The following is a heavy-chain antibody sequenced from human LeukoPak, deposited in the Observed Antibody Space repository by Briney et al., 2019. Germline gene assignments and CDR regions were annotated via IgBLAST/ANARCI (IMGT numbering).Heavy chain of an antibody. CDR3: ARQGSTTSRAFDI. J-gene: IGHJ3*02. Sequence: GASLKICSAASGYGFSNYLSGWGQPLPGEGLEWMGINYPGDSYTTYSPCLQGEVTISADKTISTAYLQWTSLHASDTAMYYCARQGSTTSRAFDIWGQGTLVTVSS. CDR2: NYPGDSYT. CDR1: GYGFSNYL. V-gene: IGHV5-51*07. D-gene: IGHD1-26*01.